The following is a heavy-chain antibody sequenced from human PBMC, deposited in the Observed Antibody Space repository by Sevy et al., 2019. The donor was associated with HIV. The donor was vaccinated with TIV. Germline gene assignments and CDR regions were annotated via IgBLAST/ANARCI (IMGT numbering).Heavy chain of an antibody. CDR2: ISWNSGSI. CDR3: ARSLGNYYGSGTYQEDWFDP. Sequence: GGSLRLSCAASGFTFDDYAMHWVRQAPGKGLEWVSGISWNSGSIGYADSVKGRFTISRDNAKNALFLQMNSLRAEDTAVYYCARSLGNYYGSGTYQEDWFDPWGQGTLVTVSS. CDR1: GFTFDDYA. J-gene: IGHJ5*02. V-gene: IGHV3-9*01. D-gene: IGHD3-10*01.